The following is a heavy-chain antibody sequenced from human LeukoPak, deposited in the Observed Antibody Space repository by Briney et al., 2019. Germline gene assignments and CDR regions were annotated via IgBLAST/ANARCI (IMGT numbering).Heavy chain of an antibody. CDR1: EFTFTSYE. CDR3: ARQEARNYYYEGLDY. V-gene: IGHV3-48*03. J-gene: IGHJ4*02. D-gene: IGHD3-22*01. CDR2: ISSSGSTI. Sequence: GGSLRLSCAASEFTFTSYEMNWVRQAPGKGLEWVSYISSSGSTIYYADSVKGRFTISRDNAKNSLYLQMNSLRADDTALYSCARQEARNYYYEGLDYWGQGTLVTVSS.